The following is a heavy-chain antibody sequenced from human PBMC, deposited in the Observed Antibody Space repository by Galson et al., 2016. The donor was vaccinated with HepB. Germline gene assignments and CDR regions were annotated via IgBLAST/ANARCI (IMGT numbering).Heavy chain of an antibody. Sequence: SLRLSCAASGFAFSSYAINWVRQTPGKGLEWILSIGLSGAPTYYADSVKGRFSISRDNSKNTLYLDMSSLRVDDSGIYYCAKPYTSGWLTSFDHWGQGTLVTVSS. CDR2: IGLSGAPT. CDR1: GFAFSSYA. V-gene: IGHV3-23*01. J-gene: IGHJ4*02. CDR3: AKPYTSGWLTSFDH. D-gene: IGHD6-19*01.